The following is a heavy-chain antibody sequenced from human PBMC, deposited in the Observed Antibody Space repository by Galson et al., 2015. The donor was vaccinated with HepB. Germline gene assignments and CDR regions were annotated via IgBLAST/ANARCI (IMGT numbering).Heavy chain of an antibody. CDR1: GYDFSNYG. J-gene: IGHJ4*02. Sequence: SVKVSCKASGYDFSNYGIIWVRHAPGQGLEWVGWISAYNGNTNYARNVQARLTMTTDTSTSTAYMELRSLTSDDTAVYYCARRYGDYDDYWGQGTLVTVSS. CDR3: ARRYGDYDDY. D-gene: IGHD4-17*01. V-gene: IGHV1-18*04. CDR2: ISAYNGNT.